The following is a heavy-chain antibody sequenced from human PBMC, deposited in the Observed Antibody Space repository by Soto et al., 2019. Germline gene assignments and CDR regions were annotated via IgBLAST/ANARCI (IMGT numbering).Heavy chain of an antibody. J-gene: IGHJ4*02. V-gene: IGHV3-23*01. CDR3: SKQGRTIFGVVIRPYYFDY. CDR1: GFTFSSYA. Sequence: EVPLLESGGGLVQPGGSLRLSCAASGFTFSSYAMSWVRQAPGKGLEGVSAISGSGGSTYYADSVKGRFTISRDTSKNTLDLDMDILSVEDTAVYLCSKQGRTIFGVVIRPYYFDYWGQGTLVTVSS. CDR2: ISGSGGST. D-gene: IGHD3-3*01.